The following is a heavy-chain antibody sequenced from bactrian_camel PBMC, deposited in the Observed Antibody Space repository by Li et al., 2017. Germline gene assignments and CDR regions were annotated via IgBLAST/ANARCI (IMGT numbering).Heavy chain of an antibody. CDR2: IERDGST. D-gene: IGHD1*01. CDR1: GYTYSSNC. CDR3: AGTAIVGRSLGLGFLNEYIY. J-gene: IGHJ4*01. Sequence: QVQLVESGGGSVQAGGSLGLSCAASGYTYSSNCMGWLRQAPGKQRESVAAIERDGSTTYAESVKGRFTISRGDRRNTLLLEMHNLEPEDTAMYICAGTAIVGRSLGLGFLNEYIYWGQGTQVTVS. V-gene: IGHV3S53*01.